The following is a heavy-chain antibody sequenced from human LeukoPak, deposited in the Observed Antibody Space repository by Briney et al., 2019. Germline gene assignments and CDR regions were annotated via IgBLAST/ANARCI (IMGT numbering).Heavy chain of an antibody. Sequence: PSETLSLTCTVSGGSISSYYWSWIRQPPGKGLEWIGYIYYSGSTYYNPSLKSRVTISVDTSKNQFSLKLSSVTAADTAVYYCARAQQLVLDGWSDAFDIWGQGTMVTVSS. D-gene: IGHD6-13*01. CDR3: ARAQQLVLDGWSDAFDI. V-gene: IGHV4-30-4*08. J-gene: IGHJ3*02. CDR2: IYYSGST. CDR1: GGSISSYY.